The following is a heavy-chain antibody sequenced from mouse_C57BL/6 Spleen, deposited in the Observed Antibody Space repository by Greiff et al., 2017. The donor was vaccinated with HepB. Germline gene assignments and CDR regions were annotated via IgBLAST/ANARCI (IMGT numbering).Heavy chain of an antibody. CDR3: TRDYYSSSNDAMDY. CDR2: IYPADGDT. V-gene: IGHV1-82*01. Sequence: VQVVESGPELVKPGASVKISCKASGYAFSSSWMNWVKQRPGKGLEWIGRIYPADGDTNYNGKFKGKATLTADTSSSTAYMQLSSLTSEDSAVYYCTRDYYSSSNDAMDYWGQGTTVTVSS. CDR1: GYAFSSSW. D-gene: IGHD1-1*01. J-gene: IGHJ4*01.